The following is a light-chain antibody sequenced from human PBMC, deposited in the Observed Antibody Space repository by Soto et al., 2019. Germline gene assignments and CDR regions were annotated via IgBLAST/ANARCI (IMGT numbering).Light chain of an antibody. V-gene: IGKV3-20*01. J-gene: IGKJ1*01. Sequence: EIVLTQSPGTLSLSPGERATLSCRASQSVSSSYLACYQQKPGQAPRLLIYGASSRATAIPDMFSGSWSGTDGTTTILNVDGEDFAVYYCHQYRTFGQGTKVE. CDR2: GAS. CDR1: QSVSSSY. CDR3: HQYRT.